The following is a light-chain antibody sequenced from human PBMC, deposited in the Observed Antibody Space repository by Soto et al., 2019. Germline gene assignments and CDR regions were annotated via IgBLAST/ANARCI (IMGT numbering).Light chain of an antibody. V-gene: IGKV1-39*01. CDR3: QQSYSTPQNT. Sequence: DNQMTQSPSSLSAAVGDRVTITCRASQSIRYYLNWYQQQPGKAPKLLIYAASSLQSGVPSRFSGSGSGTDFTLTISSLQPEDFATYYCQQSYSTPQNTFGQGTKLEIK. CDR2: AAS. J-gene: IGKJ2*01. CDR1: QSIRYY.